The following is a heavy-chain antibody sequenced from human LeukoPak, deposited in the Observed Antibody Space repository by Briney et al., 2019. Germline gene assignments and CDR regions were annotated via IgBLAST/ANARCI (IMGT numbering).Heavy chain of an antibody. Sequence: GGSLRLSCAASGFTFSSYWMHWVRQAPGKGLVWVSRINSDGSSTSYADSVKGRFTISRDNAKNTLYLQMNSLRAEDAAVYYCARGASGSSGWRYWYFDLWGRGTLVTVSS. V-gene: IGHV3-74*01. CDR1: GFTFSSYW. J-gene: IGHJ2*01. CDR2: INSDGSST. CDR3: ARGASGSSGWRYWYFDL. D-gene: IGHD6-19*01.